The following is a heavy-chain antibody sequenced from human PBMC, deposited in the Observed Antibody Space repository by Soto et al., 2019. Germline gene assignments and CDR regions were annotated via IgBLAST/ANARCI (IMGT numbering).Heavy chain of an antibody. D-gene: IGHD3-10*01. J-gene: IGHJ6*02. CDR3: ARENTYGAGSYYFYYGMDV. V-gene: IGHV3-33*01. CDR2: IWYDGSNK. CDR1: GFTFSSYG. Sequence: SVGSLRLSCAASGFTFSSYGMHWVRQAPGKGLEWVAVIWYDGSNKYYADSVKGRFTISRDNSKNTLYLQMNSLRAEDTAVYYCARENTYGAGSYYFYYGMDVWGQGNTVTVYS.